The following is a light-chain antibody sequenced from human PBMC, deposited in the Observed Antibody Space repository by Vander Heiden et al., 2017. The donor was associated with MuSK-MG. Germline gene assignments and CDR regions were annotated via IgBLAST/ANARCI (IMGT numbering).Light chain of an antibody. Sequence: DIQMTQSPSSLSASVGDRVTITCRASQSISSYLNWYQQKPGKAPKLLIYAASSLQSGVPSRFSGSGYGTDFTLTISSRQPEDFAAYYCQQNYSNLMPTFGPGTKLEIK. CDR3: QQNYSNLMPT. CDR2: AAS. J-gene: IGKJ2*01. V-gene: IGKV1-39*01. CDR1: QSISSY.